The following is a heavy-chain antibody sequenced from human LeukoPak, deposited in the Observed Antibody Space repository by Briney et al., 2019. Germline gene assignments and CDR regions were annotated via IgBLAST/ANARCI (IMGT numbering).Heavy chain of an antibody. CDR3: ARDLSGAVAWFDP. CDR2: INSDGSST. CDR1: GFTFSSYW. Sequence: TGGSLRLSCAASGFTFSSYWMHWVRQAPGKGLVWVSRINSDGSSTYYADSVKGRFTIPRDNSKNTLYLQMNSLRAEDTAVYYCARDLSGAVAWFDPWGQGTLVTVSS. J-gene: IGHJ5*02. D-gene: IGHD6-19*01. V-gene: IGHV3-74*01.